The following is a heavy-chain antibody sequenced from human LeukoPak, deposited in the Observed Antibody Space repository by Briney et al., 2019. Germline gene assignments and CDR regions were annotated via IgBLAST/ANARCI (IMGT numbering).Heavy chain of an antibody. Sequence: PSETLSLTCTVSGGSIRSSYYYWGWIRQPPGKGLEWIGSIYDSGSTYYNPSLKSRVTISVDTSKNQFSLKLSSVTAADTAVYYCARARDMVRGVIRRYYFDYWGQGTLVTVSS. CDR2: IYDSGST. CDR3: ARARDMVRGVIRRYYFDY. CDR1: GGSIRSSYYY. V-gene: IGHV4-39*07. J-gene: IGHJ4*02. D-gene: IGHD3-10*01.